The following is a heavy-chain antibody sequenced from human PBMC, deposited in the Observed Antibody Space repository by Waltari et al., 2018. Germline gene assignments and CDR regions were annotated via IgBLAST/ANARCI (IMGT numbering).Heavy chain of an antibody. J-gene: IGHJ4*02. CDR3: ARDLGYYDSSGYYY. CDR1: GFTFSSYS. CDR2: ISSSSSYI. V-gene: IGHV3-21*01. D-gene: IGHD3-22*01. Sequence: EVQLVESGGGLVKPGGSLRLSCAASGFTFSSYSMNWVRQAPGKGLGWVSSISSSSSYIYYADSVKGRFTIARDNAKNSLYLQMNSLRAEDTAVYYCARDLGYYDSSGYYYWGQGTLVTVSS.